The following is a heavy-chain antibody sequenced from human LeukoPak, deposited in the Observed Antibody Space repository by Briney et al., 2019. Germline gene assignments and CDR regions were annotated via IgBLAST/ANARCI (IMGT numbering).Heavy chain of an antibody. J-gene: IGHJ4*02. D-gene: IGHD5-24*01. CDR2: IYTSGST. Sequence: SETLSLTCTVSGGSISSYYWSWIRQPAGKGLEWIGRIYTSGSTNYNPSLKSRVTISVDTSKNQFSLKLSSVTAADTAVYYCARVEDGYRTDYFDYWGQGTLVTVSS. V-gene: IGHV4-4*07. CDR3: ARVEDGYRTDYFDY. CDR1: GGSISSYY.